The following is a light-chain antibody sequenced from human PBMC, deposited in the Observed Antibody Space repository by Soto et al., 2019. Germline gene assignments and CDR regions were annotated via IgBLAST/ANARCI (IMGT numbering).Light chain of an antibody. V-gene: IGLV2-23*02. CDR1: SSDVGSHNL. J-gene: IGLJ7*01. Sequence: QSALTQPASVSGSPGQSITISCTGTSSDVGSHNLVAWYQQQPGQAPKLMIYEVSKRPLVVSARVSASKSGNTASLTISWLQAEDEADYYCCSYGGSRAVFGGGTQLTVL. CDR2: EVS. CDR3: CSYGGSRAV.